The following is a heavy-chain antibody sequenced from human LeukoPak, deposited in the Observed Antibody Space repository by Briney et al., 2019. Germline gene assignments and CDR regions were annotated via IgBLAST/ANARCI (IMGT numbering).Heavy chain of an antibody. CDR2: IYYSGSP. CDR1: GGSISSGGYY. Sequence: SDPLSLTCTVSGGSISSGGYYWTWIRQHPGKGLEWIGYIYYSGSPYYNPSLKSRVTISVDTSKNQFSMKLSSVAAADTAVYYCARGLVWYYDYVWGSYRPRYYFDYWGQGTLVTVSS. D-gene: IGHD3-16*02. V-gene: IGHV4-31*03. J-gene: IGHJ4*02. CDR3: ARGLVWYYDYVWGSYRPRYYFDY.